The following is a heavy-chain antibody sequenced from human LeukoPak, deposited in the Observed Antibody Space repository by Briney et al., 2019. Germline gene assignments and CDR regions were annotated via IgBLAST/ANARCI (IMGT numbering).Heavy chain of an antibody. V-gene: IGHV1-18*01. CDR2: ISAYNGNT. Sequence: GASVKVSCKASGYTFTSYGISWVRQAPGQGLEWMGWISAYNGNTNYAQKLQGRVTMTTDTSTSTAYMELRSLRSDDTAVYYCAVVGGEQWLVRGFDYWGQGTLVTVSS. CDR1: GYTFTSYG. J-gene: IGHJ4*02. CDR3: AVVGGEQWLVRGFDY. D-gene: IGHD6-19*01.